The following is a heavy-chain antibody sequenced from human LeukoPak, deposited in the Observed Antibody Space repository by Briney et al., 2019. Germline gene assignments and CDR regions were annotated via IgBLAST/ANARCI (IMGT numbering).Heavy chain of an antibody. CDR3: ARGQRVVVPAAIEAGSFDI. V-gene: IGHV4-34*01. Sequence: SETLSLTCAVYGGSFSGYYWSWIRQPPGKGLEWIGEINHSGSTNYNPPLKSRVTISVDTSKNQFSLKLSSVTAADTAVYYCARGQRVVVPAAIEAGSFDIWGQGTMVTVSS. D-gene: IGHD2-2*01. J-gene: IGHJ3*02. CDR2: INHSGST. CDR1: GGSFSGYY.